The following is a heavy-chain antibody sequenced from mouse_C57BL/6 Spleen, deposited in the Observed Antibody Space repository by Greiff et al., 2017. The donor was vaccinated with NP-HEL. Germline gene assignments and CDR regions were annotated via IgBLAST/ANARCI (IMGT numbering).Heavy chain of an antibody. CDR2: IYPGAGDT. CDR3: ATTVVVSPLDY. D-gene: IGHD1-1*01. CDR1: GYAFSSSW. J-gene: IGHJ2*01. Sequence: LMESGPELVKPGASVKISCKASGYAFSSSWMNWVKQRPGKGLEWIGRIYPGAGDTNYNGKFKGKATLTADKSSSTAYMQLSSLTSEDSAVYCCATTVVVSPLDYWGQGTTLTVSS. V-gene: IGHV1-82*01.